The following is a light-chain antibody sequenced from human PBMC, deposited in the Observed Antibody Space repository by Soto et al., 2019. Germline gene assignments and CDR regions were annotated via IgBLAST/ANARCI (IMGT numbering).Light chain of an antibody. Sequence: EIVLTQSPGTLSLSPGQRATLACRASQSVRNRYLAWYQQKPGQAPRLLIYGASSRATGVPDRISGSGSGTDSALTLNRLEAEDFAVYYCQQYASSPWTFRQGTKV. CDR2: GAS. J-gene: IGKJ1*01. V-gene: IGKV3-20*01. CDR1: QSVRNRY. CDR3: QQYASSPWT.